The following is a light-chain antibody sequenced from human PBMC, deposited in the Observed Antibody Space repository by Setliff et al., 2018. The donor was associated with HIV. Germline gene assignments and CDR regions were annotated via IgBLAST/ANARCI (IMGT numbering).Light chain of an antibody. CDR1: SSDVATYNY. J-gene: IGLJ3*02. CDR2: EVR. Sequence: QSVLTQPASVSGSPGQSITISCIGTSSDVATYNYVSWYQQHPGKAPKLIIYEVRNRPSSVSNRFSGSKSGITASLTISGLQAGDEAEYYCSSYTTSGTWVFGGGTKVTVL. CDR3: SSYTTSGTWV. V-gene: IGLV2-14*01.